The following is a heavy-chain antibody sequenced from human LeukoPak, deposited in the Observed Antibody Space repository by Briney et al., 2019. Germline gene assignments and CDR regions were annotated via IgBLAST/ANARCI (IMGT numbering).Heavy chain of an antibody. CDR2: IIPILGIA. D-gene: IGHD3-9*01. Sequence: SAKVSCKASGGTFSSYAISWVRQAPGQGLEWMGRIIPILGIANYAQKFQGRVTITADKSTSTAYMELSSLRSEDTAVYYCARVDMEDYWFDPWGQGTLVTVSS. V-gene: IGHV1-69*04. J-gene: IGHJ5*02. CDR1: GGTFSSYA. CDR3: ARVDMEDYWFDP.